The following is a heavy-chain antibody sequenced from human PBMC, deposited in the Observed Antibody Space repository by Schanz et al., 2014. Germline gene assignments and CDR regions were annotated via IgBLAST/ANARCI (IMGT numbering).Heavy chain of an antibody. CDR2: IRFDGSDK. J-gene: IGHJ5*01. CDR3: AKDLYNYGIFDS. V-gene: IGHV3-30*02. CDR1: GFTFSSYG. D-gene: IGHD3-16*01. Sequence: VQVLESGGGVVQPGGSLRLSCAASGFTFSSYGMHWVRQAPGKGLEWVAFIRFDGSDKYYADSVKGRFSVSRDNSKNTLYLQMNRLRADDTAVYYSAKDLYNYGIFDSWGQGTLVTVSS.